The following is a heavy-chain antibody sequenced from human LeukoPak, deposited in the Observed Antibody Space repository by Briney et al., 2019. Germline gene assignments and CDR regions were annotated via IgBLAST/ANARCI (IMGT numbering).Heavy chain of an antibody. J-gene: IGHJ4*02. CDR1: GGTFSSYA. CDR2: IIPIFGTA. CDR3: ARGQRDIVVVPAAMPPDY. V-gene: IGHV1-69*13. Sequence: SVKVSCKASGGTFSSYAISWVRQAPGQGLEWVGGIIPIFGTANYAQKFQGRVTITADESTSTAYMELSSLRSEDTAVYYCARGQRDIVVVPAAMPPDYWGQGTLVTVSS. D-gene: IGHD2-2*01.